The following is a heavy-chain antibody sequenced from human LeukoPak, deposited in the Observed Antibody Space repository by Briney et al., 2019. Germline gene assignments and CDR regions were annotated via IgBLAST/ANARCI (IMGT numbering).Heavy chain of an antibody. CDR2: ISSSSSYI. CDR1: GFTSSSYS. V-gene: IGHV3-21*01. J-gene: IGHJ3*02. Sequence: PGGSLRLSCAASGFTSSSYSMNWVRQAPGKGLEWVSSISSSSSYIYYADSVKGRFTISRDNAKNSLYLQMNSLRAEDTAVYYCARVRFVATAFDIWGQGTMVTVSS. CDR3: ARVRFVATAFDI. D-gene: IGHD3-16*01.